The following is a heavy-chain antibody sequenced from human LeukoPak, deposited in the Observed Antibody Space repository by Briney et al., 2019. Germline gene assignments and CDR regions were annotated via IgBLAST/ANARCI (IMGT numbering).Heavy chain of an antibody. J-gene: IGHJ5*02. CDR1: GFTFSTYW. D-gene: IGHD3-10*01. Sequence: PGGSLRLSCAASGFTFSTYWMHWVRQAPGMGLVWVSRIDSDGSGASYADSVKGRFTIPRDNAKNTLYLQMNSLRAEDTAVYYCARIGPSGSGSYFFLDPWGQGTLVTVSS. CDR2: IDSDGSGA. CDR3: ARIGPSGSGSYFFLDP. V-gene: IGHV3-74*01.